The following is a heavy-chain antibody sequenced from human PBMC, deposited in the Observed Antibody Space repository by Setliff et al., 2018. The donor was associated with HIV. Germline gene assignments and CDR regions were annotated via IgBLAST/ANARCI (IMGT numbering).Heavy chain of an antibody. J-gene: IGHJ4*02. CDR2: IWYDGSSE. CDR1: GFTFSNYG. CDR3: ARDPGGDTSGYLIYYYDY. D-gene: IGHD3-22*01. Sequence: PGGSLRLSCAASGFTFSNYGMHWVRQAPGKGLEWVAVIWYDGSSEYYGDSVKGRFTISRDNSKKTLYLQMNSLRAEDTAVYYCARDPGGDTSGYLIYYYDYWGQGTLVTVSS. V-gene: IGHV3-33*01.